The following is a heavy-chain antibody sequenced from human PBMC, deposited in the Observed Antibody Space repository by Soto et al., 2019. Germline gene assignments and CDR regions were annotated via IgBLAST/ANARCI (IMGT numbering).Heavy chain of an antibody. D-gene: IGHD4-17*01. CDR2: IIPILGIA. J-gene: IGHJ4*02. CDR1: GGTFSSYT. CDR3: ARTYGDYVGGNVQYFDY. V-gene: IGHV1-69*02. Sequence: QVQLVQSGAEVKKPGSSVKVSCKASGGTFSSYTISWVRQAPGQGLEWMGRIIPILGIANYAQKFQGRVTITADKSTSTAYMELSSLGSEDTAVYYCARTYGDYVGGNVQYFDYWGQGTLVTVSS.